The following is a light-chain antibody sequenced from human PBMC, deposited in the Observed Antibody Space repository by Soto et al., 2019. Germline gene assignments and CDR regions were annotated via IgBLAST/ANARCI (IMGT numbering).Light chain of an antibody. Sequence: QSVLAHPPSASGTPGQRVTISCSGSSSNIGSNAVNWYQHLPGTAPKLLIFTDSQRPSGVPDRFSGSRSGTSASLAISGLQSEDEADYYCASWDGSLIGHVFGTGTKLTVL. CDR1: SSNIGSNA. J-gene: IGLJ1*01. CDR2: TDS. V-gene: IGLV1-44*01. CDR3: ASWDGSLIGHV.